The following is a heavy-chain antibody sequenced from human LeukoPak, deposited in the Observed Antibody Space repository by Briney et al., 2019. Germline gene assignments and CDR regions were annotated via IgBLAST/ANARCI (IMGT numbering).Heavy chain of an antibody. D-gene: IGHD7-27*01. CDR3: ASVSWGSETRVY. CDR1: GYTFTAYY. Sequence: ASVKVSCKASGYTFTAYYMHWVRQAPGRGLEWMGLINPNSGGTNDAQKFQGRVTMTRDTSISTAYMELSRLRSDDTAVYYCASVSWGSETRVYWGQGTLVTVSS. CDR2: INPNSGGT. V-gene: IGHV1-2*06. J-gene: IGHJ4*02.